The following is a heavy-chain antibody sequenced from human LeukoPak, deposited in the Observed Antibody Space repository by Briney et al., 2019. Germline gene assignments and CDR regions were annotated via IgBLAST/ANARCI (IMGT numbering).Heavy chain of an antibody. V-gene: IGHV3-48*01. Sequence: GGSLRLSCSASGFTFSTYWMSWFRQAPGKGLEWVSYISSGSVTIYYADSVKGRFTISRDNAKNSLYLQMNSLRAEDTAVYYCARDRVNWNDGVDYWGQGTLVTVSS. J-gene: IGHJ4*02. CDR3: ARDRVNWNDGVDY. CDR2: ISSGSVTI. D-gene: IGHD1-20*01. CDR1: GFTFSTYW.